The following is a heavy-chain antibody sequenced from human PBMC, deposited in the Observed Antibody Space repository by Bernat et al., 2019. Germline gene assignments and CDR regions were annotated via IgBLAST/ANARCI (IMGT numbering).Heavy chain of an antibody. J-gene: IGHJ4*02. D-gene: IGHD2-2*01. CDR3: ARSAGYIVVVPAAVDY. CDR2: ISYDGSNK. CDR1: GFTFSSYG. Sequence: QVQLVESGGGVVQPGRSLRLSCAASGFTFSSYGMHWVRQAPGKGLEWVAVISYDGSNKYYADSVKGRFTISRDNSKNTLYLQMNSLRAEDMAVYYCARSAGYIVVVPAAVDYWGQGTLVTVSS. V-gene: IGHV3-30*03.